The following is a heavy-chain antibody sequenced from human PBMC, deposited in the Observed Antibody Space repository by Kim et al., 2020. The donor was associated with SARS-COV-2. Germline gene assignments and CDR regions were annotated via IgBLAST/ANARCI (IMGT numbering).Heavy chain of an antibody. CDR1: GCTLTELS. Sequence: ASVKVSCKVSGCTLTELSMHWVRQAPGKGLEWMGGFDPEDGETIYAQKFQGRVTMTEDTSTDTAYMELSSLRSEDTAVYYCATGVVVAATPSYYFDYWGQGTLVTVSS. D-gene: IGHD2-15*01. J-gene: IGHJ4*02. CDR2: FDPEDGET. CDR3: ATGVVVAATPSYYFDY. V-gene: IGHV1-24*01.